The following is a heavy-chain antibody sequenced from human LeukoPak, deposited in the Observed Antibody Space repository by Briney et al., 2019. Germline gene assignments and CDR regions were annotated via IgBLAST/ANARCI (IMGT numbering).Heavy chain of an antibody. CDR2: ISSSSTYI. Sequence: GGSLRLSCAASGFTFSSYSMNWVRQAPGKGLEWVSSISSSSTYIYYADSVKGRFTVSRDNAKNSLYLQMNSLRAEDTAVFYCARDQYDTWSRRGNFDSWGQGTLVIVSS. V-gene: IGHV3-21*04. CDR3: ARDQYDTWSRRGNFDS. CDR1: GFTFSSYS. J-gene: IGHJ4*02. D-gene: IGHD3-3*01.